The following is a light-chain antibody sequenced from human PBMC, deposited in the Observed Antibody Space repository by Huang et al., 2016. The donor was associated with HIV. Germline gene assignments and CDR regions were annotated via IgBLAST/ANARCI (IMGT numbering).Light chain of an antibody. Sequence: DILMTQSPSTLSASVGDRVTITCRASQSISGWLAWYQQKPGKAPKLLIYKASNLEKGVPSRFSGSGFGTEFTLTISSLQPDDFATYYCQQYNSYSRTFGQGTKVEIK. CDR3: QQYNSYSRT. V-gene: IGKV1-5*03. CDR1: QSISGW. J-gene: IGKJ1*01. CDR2: KAS.